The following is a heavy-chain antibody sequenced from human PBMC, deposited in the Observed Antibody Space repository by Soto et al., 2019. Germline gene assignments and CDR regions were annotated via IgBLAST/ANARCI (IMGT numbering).Heavy chain of an antibody. CDR1: GGSFSGYY. Sequence: QVQLQQWGAGLLKPSETLSLTCAVYGGSFSGYYWSWIRQPPGKGLEWIGEINHSGSTNYNPSLKIRVTISVDTSKNQFSLKLSSVTAADTAVYYGAVRRPPGGAFDIWGQGTMVTVSS. V-gene: IGHV4-34*01. CDR2: INHSGST. J-gene: IGHJ3*02. CDR3: AVRRPPGGAFDI. D-gene: IGHD2-15*01.